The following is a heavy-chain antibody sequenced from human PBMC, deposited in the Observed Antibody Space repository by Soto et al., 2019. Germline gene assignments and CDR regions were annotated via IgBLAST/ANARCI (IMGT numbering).Heavy chain of an antibody. CDR3: ARDRDIVVVPAAHGMDV. CDR1: GFTFSSYG. J-gene: IGHJ6*02. Sequence: QVQLVESGGGVVQPGRSLRLSCAASGFTFSSYGMHWVRQAPGKGLEWVAVIWYDGSNKYYADSVKGRFTISRDNSKNTLYLQMNSLRAEDTAVYYCARDRDIVVVPAAHGMDVWGQGTTVTVSS. D-gene: IGHD2-2*01. V-gene: IGHV3-33*01. CDR2: IWYDGSNK.